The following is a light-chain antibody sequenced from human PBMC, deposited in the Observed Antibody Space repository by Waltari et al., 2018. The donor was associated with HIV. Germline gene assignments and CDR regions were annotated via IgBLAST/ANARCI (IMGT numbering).Light chain of an antibody. Sequence: DIQMTQSPSSLSASIGATVTITCRASQGIGNSVAWYQQIPGKAPKLLIYVASRLQSGVPSRFSGSESGTIYTLTISSLQPEDFATYYCQQYYSTLGWTFGQGTKVELK. CDR2: VAS. CDR1: QGIGNS. J-gene: IGKJ1*01. V-gene: IGKV1-NL1*01. CDR3: QQYYSTLGWT.